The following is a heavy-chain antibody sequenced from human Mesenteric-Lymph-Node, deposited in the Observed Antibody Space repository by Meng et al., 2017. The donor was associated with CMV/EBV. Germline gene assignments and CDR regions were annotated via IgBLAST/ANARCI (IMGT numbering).Heavy chain of an antibody. Sequence: GESLKISCAVSGFTFSSYCMTWVRQAPGKGLEWVANIKEDGSEKYYVDSVKGRFTISRDNAKSSLYLQMYSLRAEDTAVFYCARLKRDQPPHGGIMYFYYGMDVWGQGTTVTVSS. D-gene: IGHD2-2*01. CDR1: GFTFSSYC. V-gene: IGHV3-7*01. CDR3: ARLKRDQPPHGGIMYFYYGMDV. CDR2: IKEDGSEK. J-gene: IGHJ6*02.